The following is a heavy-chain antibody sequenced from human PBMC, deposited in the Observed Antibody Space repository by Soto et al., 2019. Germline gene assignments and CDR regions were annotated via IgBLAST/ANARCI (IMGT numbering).Heavy chain of an antibody. Sequence: GGSLRLSCAASGFTVSSNYMSWVRQAPGKGLEWVSVIYSGGSTYYADSVKGRFTISRDNSKNTLYLQMNSLRAEDTAVYYCARDLPGLTARGGSDAFDIWGQGTMVTVSS. V-gene: IGHV3-53*01. D-gene: IGHD6-6*01. CDR3: ARDLPGLTARGGSDAFDI. CDR1: GFTVSSNY. J-gene: IGHJ3*02. CDR2: IYSGGST.